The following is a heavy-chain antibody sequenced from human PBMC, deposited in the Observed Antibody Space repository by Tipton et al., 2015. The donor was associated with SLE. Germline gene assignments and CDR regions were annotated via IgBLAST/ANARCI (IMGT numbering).Heavy chain of an antibody. Sequence: SLRLSCAASGFTFSSYAMHWVRQAPGKGLEWVAVISYDGSNKYYADSVKGRFTISRDNSKNTLYLQMNSLGAEDTAVYYCAREGLTYYYDSSGQGFQHWGQGTLVTVSS. CDR1: GFTFSSYA. J-gene: IGHJ1*01. V-gene: IGHV3-30-3*01. CDR2: ISYDGSNK. D-gene: IGHD3-22*01. CDR3: AREGLTYYYDSSGQGFQH.